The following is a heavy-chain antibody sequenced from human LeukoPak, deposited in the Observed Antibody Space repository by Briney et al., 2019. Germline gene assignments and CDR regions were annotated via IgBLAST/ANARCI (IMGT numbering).Heavy chain of an antibody. V-gene: IGHV1-69*04. CDR2: IIPILGIA. CDR1: GGTFSSYA. Sequence: SVKVSCKASGGTFSSYAISWVRQAPGQGLEWMGRIIPILGIANYAQKFQGRVTITADKSTSTAYMELSSLRSEDTAVYYCASRHGNCSGGSCLLVDYWGQGTLVTVSS. CDR3: ASRHGNCSGGSCLLVDY. D-gene: IGHD2-15*01. J-gene: IGHJ4*02.